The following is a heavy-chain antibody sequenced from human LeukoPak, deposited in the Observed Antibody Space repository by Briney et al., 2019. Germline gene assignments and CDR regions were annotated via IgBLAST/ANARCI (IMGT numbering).Heavy chain of an antibody. Sequence: GGSLRLSCAASGFTFSYVYMTWIRQAPGKGLEWVSYISGDGANIFYADSVKGRFTVSRDNAKNSLYLQMNSLRAEDTAVYYCARALGYSYGYAVDYWGQGTLVTVSS. V-gene: IGHV3-11*04. CDR1: GFTFSYVY. D-gene: IGHD5-18*01. CDR2: ISGDGANI. J-gene: IGHJ4*02. CDR3: ARALGYSYGYAVDY.